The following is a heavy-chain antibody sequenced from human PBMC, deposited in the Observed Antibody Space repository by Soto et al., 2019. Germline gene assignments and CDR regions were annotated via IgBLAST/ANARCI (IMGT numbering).Heavy chain of an antibody. CDR1: GGTFSSYA. CDR3: ARSRDGYNNDY. Sequence: GASVKVSCKASGGTFSSYAISWVRQAPGQGLEWMGGIIPIFGTANHAQKFQGRVTITADESTSTAYMELSSLRSEDTAVYYCARSRDGYNNDYWGQGTLVTVSS. V-gene: IGHV1-69*13. J-gene: IGHJ4*02. CDR2: IIPIFGTA. D-gene: IGHD5-12*01.